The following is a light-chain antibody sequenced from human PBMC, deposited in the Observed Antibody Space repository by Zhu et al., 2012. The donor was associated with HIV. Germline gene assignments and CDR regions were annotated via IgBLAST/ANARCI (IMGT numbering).Light chain of an antibody. CDR3: QQRSNWPLT. CDR1: QNVNSY. CDR2: DTS. J-gene: IGKJ4*01. V-gene: IGKV3-11*01. Sequence: EIVLTQSPATLSLSPGDRASLSCRASQNVNSYLAWYQQKPGQAPRLLIYDTSNRATGIPARFSGSGSGTDFTLTISSLEPEDFAVYYCQQRSNWPLTFGGGTKVEL.